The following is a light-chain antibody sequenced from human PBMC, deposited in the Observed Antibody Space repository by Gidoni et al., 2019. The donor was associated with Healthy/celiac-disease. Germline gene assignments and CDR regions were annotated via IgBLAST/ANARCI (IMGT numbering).Light chain of an antibody. CDR3: QQYKSDSPLT. CDR1: QSISSW. Sequence: DIQMTPSPSTLSASVGDRVTITCRASQSISSWLAWYQQKPGTAPKLLVYKASSLESGVPSRFSGIGSGTEFTLTISSLQPDDFATYYCQQYKSDSPLTCGGGTKGEIK. CDR2: KAS. V-gene: IGKV1-5*03. J-gene: IGKJ4*01.